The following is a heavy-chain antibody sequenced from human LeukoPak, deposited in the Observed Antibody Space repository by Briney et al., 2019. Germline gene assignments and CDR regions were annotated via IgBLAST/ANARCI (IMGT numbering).Heavy chain of an antibody. CDR3: ASTRIQLWYHRERPKPSDAFDI. D-gene: IGHD5-18*01. J-gene: IGHJ3*02. Sequence: PSETLSLTCAVYGGSFSGYYWSWIRQPPGKGLEWIGEINHSGSTNYNPSLKSRVTISVDTSKNQFSLKLSSVTAADTAVYYCASTRIQLWYHRERPKPSDAFDIWGQGTMVTVSS. CDR2: INHSGST. CDR1: GGSFSGYY. V-gene: IGHV4-34*01.